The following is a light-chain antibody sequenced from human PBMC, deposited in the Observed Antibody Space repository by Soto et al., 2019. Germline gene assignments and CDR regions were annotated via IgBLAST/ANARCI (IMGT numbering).Light chain of an antibody. CDR3: QQSYRTPQT. V-gene: IGKV1-39*01. J-gene: IGKJ1*01. Sequence: DIKMTQSPSTLSASVGDRVTITCRASQSSRSYVNWYQQKPGKAPKLLIDAASSLQRLGPSMFSGSGAGTYFTLTSSSLQPEAFATYSCQQSYRTPQTFGQGTKVEI. CDR2: AAS. CDR1: QSSRSY.